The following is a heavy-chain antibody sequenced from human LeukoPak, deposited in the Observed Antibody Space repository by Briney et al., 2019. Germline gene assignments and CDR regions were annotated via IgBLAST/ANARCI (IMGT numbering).Heavy chain of an antibody. CDR1: GYTFTGYY. J-gene: IGHJ6*03. Sequence: ASVKVSCKASGYTFTGYYMHWVRQAPGQGREWMGWINPNSGGTNYAQKFQGRVTITRDTSISTAYMELSRLRSDDTAVYYCAGGSLVTTKYYYYYMDVWGKGTTVTVSS. D-gene: IGHD4-17*01. CDR3: AGGSLVTTKYYYYYMDV. CDR2: INPNSGGT. V-gene: IGHV1-2*02.